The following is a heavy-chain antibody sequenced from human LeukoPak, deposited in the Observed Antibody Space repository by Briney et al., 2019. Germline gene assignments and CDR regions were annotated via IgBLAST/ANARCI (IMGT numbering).Heavy chain of an antibody. J-gene: IGHJ6*02. CDR3: ARGGELDYYYYYGMDV. Sequence: GGSLRLSCAASGFTFSDYYMSWIRQAPGKGLEWVSYISSSGSTIYYADSVKGRFTIPRDNAKNSLYLQMNSLRAEDTAVYYCARGGELDYYYYYGMDVWGQGTTVTVSS. CDR1: GFTFSDYY. CDR2: ISSSGSTI. D-gene: IGHD3-3*02. V-gene: IGHV3-11*01.